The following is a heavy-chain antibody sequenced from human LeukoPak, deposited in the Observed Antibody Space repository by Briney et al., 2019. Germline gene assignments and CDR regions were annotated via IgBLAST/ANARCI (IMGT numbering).Heavy chain of an antibody. CDR3: ARDTSYYGSGSFAY. Sequence: AETLSLTCTVSGGSISSSSYYWGWIRQPPGKGREWIVSIYYSGSTYYNPSLKSRVTISVDTSKNEFSLKLSSVTAADTAVYYCARDTSYYGSGSFAYWGQGTLVTVSS. CDR1: GGSISSSSYY. V-gene: IGHV4-39*07. J-gene: IGHJ4*02. CDR2: IYYSGST. D-gene: IGHD3-10*01.